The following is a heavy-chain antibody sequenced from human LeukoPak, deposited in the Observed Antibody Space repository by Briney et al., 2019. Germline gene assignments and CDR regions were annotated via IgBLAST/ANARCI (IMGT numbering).Heavy chain of an antibody. CDR3: ATRRSHYYDSSGYYVDY. J-gene: IGHJ4*02. D-gene: IGHD3-22*01. Sequence: GGSLRLSCAASGFTFSSYAMHWVRQAPGKGLEWVAVISYDGSNKYYADSVKGRFTISRDNSKNALYLQMNSLRAEDTAVYYCATRRSHYYDSSGYYVDYWGQGTLVTVSS. CDR1: GFTFSSYA. CDR2: ISYDGSNK. V-gene: IGHV3-30-3*01.